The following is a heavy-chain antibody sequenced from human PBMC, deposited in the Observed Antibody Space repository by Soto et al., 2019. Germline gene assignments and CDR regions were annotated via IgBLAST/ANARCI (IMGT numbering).Heavy chain of an antibody. CDR2: IYYSGST. CDR1: GGSISSSRYY. V-gene: IGHV4-39*01. J-gene: IGHJ4*02. CDR3: ARQIAVAGEGLVDY. D-gene: IGHD6-19*01. Sequence: QLQLQESGPGLVKPSETLSLTCTVSGGSISSSRYYWGWIRQPPGKGLEWIGSIYYSGSTYYNPSLKSRVTISVDTSKNQFSLKLSSVTAADTAVYYCARQIAVAGEGLVDYWGQGTLVTVSS.